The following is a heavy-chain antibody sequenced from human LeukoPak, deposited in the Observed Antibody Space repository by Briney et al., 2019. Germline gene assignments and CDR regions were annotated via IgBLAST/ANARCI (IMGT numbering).Heavy chain of an antibody. Sequence: ASVKVSCKASGHTFTSYGISWVRQAPGQGLEWMGWISAYNGNTNYAQKLQGRVTMTTDTSTSTAYMELRSLRSDDTAVYYCARDSPRIVVVTPIQHWGQGTLVTVSS. V-gene: IGHV1-18*04. CDR2: ISAYNGNT. D-gene: IGHD2-21*02. J-gene: IGHJ1*01. CDR3: ARDSPRIVVVTPIQH. CDR1: GHTFTSYG.